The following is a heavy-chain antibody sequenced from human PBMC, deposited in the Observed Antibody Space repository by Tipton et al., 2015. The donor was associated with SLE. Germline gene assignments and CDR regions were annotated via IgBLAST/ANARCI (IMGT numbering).Heavy chain of an antibody. V-gene: IGHV3-64*01. Sequence: SLRLSCAASGFPFSTYPMHWVRQAPGKGLEYVSAISSDGGSTYYRNSVKGRFTISRDNSKNTVDLQMGSLRAEDMAVYYCVKDRPGGLDYWGQGTLVTVSS. CDR1: GFPFSTYP. CDR2: ISSDGGST. CDR3: VKDRPGGLDY. J-gene: IGHJ4*02. D-gene: IGHD2-2*01.